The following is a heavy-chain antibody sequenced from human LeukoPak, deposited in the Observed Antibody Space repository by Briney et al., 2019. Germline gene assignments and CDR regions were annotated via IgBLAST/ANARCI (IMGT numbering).Heavy chain of an antibody. CDR1: GGSISSGGYY. D-gene: IGHD5-18*01. V-gene: IGHV4-31*03. CDR2: IYYSGST. Sequence: PSQTLSLTCTVSGGSISSGGYYWSWIRQHPGKGLEWIGYIYYSGSTYYNPSLKSRVTISVDTSKNQFSLKLSSVTAADTAVYYCATNLRGYSYGSDAFDIWGQGTMVTVSS. CDR3: ATNLRGYSYGSDAFDI. J-gene: IGHJ3*02.